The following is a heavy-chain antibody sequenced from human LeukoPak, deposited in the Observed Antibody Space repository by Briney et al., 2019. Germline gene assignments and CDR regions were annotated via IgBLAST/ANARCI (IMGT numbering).Heavy chain of an antibody. Sequence: GASVKVSCKASGYTFTSYDINWVRQATGQGLEWMGWMNPNSGNTGYAQKFQGRVTITRNTSISTAYMELSSLRSEDTAVYYCARGQSSGGVDAFDIWGQGTMVTVSS. CDR2: MNPNSGNT. J-gene: IGHJ3*02. V-gene: IGHV1-8*01. CDR1: GYTFTSYD. CDR3: ARGQSSGGVDAFDI. D-gene: IGHD2-8*02.